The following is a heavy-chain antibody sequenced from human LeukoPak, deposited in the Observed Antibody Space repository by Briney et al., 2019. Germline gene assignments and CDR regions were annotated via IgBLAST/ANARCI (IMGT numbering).Heavy chain of an antibody. CDR2: IYYSGST. CDR3: ARVGRRGDYYYYYMDV. CDR1: GGSISSHY. J-gene: IGHJ6*03. Sequence: SETLSLTCTVSGGSISSHYWSWIRQPPGKGLEWIGYIYYSGSTNYNPSLKSRVTISVDTSKNQFSLKLSSVTAADTAVYYCARVGRRGDYYYYYMDVCGKGTTVTVSS. D-gene: IGHD1-14*01. V-gene: IGHV4-59*11.